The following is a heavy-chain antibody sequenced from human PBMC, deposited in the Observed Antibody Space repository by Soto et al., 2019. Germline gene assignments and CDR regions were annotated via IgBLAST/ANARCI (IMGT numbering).Heavy chain of an antibody. D-gene: IGHD3-9*01. CDR3: AKDLGLGVIAGYPHDC. J-gene: IGHJ4*02. V-gene: IGHV3-23*01. Sequence: DVQLLDSGGGLVQPGGSLRLSCAASGFTFNNYAMSWVRQAPGKGLEWVPTISVSGANTYYADSVKGWFTISRDDSKNTLYLQMNSLGAEDTAVYYCAKDLGLGVIAGYPHDCWGQGTLVTVSS. CDR2: ISVSGANT. CDR1: GFTFNNYA.